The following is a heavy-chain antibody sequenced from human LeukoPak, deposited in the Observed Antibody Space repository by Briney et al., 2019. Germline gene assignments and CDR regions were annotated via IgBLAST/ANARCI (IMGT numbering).Heavy chain of an antibody. CDR1: GFTFSSYE. D-gene: IGHD3-22*01. CDR3: ARDDTHYGSSGSFYDAFDI. V-gene: IGHV3-48*03. Sequence: GGSLRLSCAASGFTFSSYEMNWVRQAPGKGLEWISCISSDGSMIGYADSVKDRFTISRDNAKNSLYLQMNSLRAEDTAVYYCARDDTHYGSSGSFYDAFDIWGQGTMVTVSS. J-gene: IGHJ3*02. CDR2: ISSDGSMI.